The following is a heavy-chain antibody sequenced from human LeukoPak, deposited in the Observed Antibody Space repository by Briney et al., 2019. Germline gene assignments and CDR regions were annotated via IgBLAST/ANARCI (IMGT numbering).Heavy chain of an antibody. CDR1: GGSFSGYS. Sequence: PSETLSLTCAVYGGSFSGYSWSWVRQPPGKGLEWIGEINHSGSINSNPSLKSRVTISVDTSKNQFSLELSSVTAADTAVYYCARGTYYYGSGRNYYMDVWGKGTTVTVSS. D-gene: IGHD3-10*01. J-gene: IGHJ6*03. V-gene: IGHV4-34*01. CDR2: INHSGSI. CDR3: ARGTYYYGSGRNYYMDV.